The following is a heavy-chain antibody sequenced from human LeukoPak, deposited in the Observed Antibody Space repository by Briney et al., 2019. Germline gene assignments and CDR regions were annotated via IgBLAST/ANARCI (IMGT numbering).Heavy chain of an antibody. CDR2: IKQDGSET. J-gene: IGHJ4*02. CDR1: GFTFNNYW. V-gene: IGHV3-7*01. Sequence: PGGSLRLSCAASGFTFNNYWMNWVRQAPGKGLEWVANIKQDGSETYYVDSVKGRFTISRDNAKNSLYLQMNSLRAEDTAVYYCARDLQIAARQGSYFDYWGQGTLVTVSP. CDR3: ARDLQIAARQGSYFDY. D-gene: IGHD6-6*01.